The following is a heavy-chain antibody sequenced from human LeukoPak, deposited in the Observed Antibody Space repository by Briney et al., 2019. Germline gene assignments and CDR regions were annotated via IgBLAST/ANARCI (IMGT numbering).Heavy chain of an antibody. V-gene: IGHV3-43*02. CDR2: ISGDGGTT. CDR1: GFTFHASS. D-gene: IGHD4-11*01. CDR3: AKADYSNKGDALHV. J-gene: IGHJ3*01. Sequence: GGSLRLSCAASGFTFHASSMRWVRQAPGKGLEWVSLISGDGGTTYYADSAKGRFTISRDNSKSSLYLQMNSLTTEDTALYYCAKADYSNKGDALHVWGQGTLVTVSS.